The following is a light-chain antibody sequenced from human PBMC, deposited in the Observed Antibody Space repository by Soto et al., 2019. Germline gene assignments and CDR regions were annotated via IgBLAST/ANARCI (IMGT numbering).Light chain of an antibody. CDR2: GIS. V-gene: IGKV3-20*01. CDR1: QSVSSNF. CDR3: QQYVTSSPRT. J-gene: IGKJ1*01. Sequence: EIVLTQSPGTLSLSPGERATLSCRASQSVSSNFLAWYQEKPGQAPRLLIYGISRRATGIPDRSSGSGSGTDFTLTITRLEPEDFAVYYCQQYVTSSPRTFGQGTKVDIK.